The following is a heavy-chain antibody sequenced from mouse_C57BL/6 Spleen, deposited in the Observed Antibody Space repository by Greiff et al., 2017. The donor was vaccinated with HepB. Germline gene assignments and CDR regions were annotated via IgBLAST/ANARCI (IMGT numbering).Heavy chain of an antibody. Sequence: EVKLVESGGGLVKPGGSLKLSCAASGFTFSSYAMSWVRQTPEKRLEWVATISDGGSYTYYPDNVKGRFTISRDNAKNNLYLQMSHLKSEDTAMYYCARDLSSGKGFAYWGQGTLVTVSA. CDR3: ARDLSSGKGFAY. J-gene: IGHJ3*01. CDR1: GFTFSSYA. CDR2: ISDGGSYT. V-gene: IGHV5-4*01. D-gene: IGHD3-2*02.